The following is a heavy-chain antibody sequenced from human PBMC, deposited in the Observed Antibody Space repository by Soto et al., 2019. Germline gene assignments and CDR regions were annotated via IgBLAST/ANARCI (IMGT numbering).Heavy chain of an antibody. Sequence: SETLSLTCTVSGGSISSGGYYWSWIRQHPGKGLEWIGYIYYSGSTYYNPSLKSRVTISVDTSKNQFPLKLSSVTAADTAVYYCARRFYSHRDYYGIDVWGQGTTVTVSS. J-gene: IGHJ6*02. CDR1: GGSISSGGYY. CDR2: IYYSGST. D-gene: IGHD4-4*01. V-gene: IGHV4-31*03. CDR3: ARRFYSHRDYYGIDV.